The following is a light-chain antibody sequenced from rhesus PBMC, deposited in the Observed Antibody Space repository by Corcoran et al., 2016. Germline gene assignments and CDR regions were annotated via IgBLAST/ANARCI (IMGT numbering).Light chain of an antibody. CDR3: QQHNSHPLT. CDR1: QTISSY. J-gene: IGKJ4*01. V-gene: IGKV1-44*02. Sequence: DIQMTQSPSSLSASVGDRVTITCRASQTISSYLAWYQQKPGKVPKLLIYAATNLESGVPSRFSGSGSGTEFTLTISSLQPEDFATYYCQQHNSHPLTFGGGTKVEIK. CDR2: AAT.